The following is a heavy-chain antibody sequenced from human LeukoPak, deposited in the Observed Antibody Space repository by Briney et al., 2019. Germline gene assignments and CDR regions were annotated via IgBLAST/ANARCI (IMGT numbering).Heavy chain of an antibody. CDR1: GYTFTSNY. D-gene: IGHD3-22*01. J-gene: IGHJ4*02. CDR3: ARGWDYDSGGRPTAYVY. Sequence: ASVKVSCKASGYTFTSNYIHWVRQAPGQGLEWMGMIYPRDGSTSYAQKFQGRVTITADKSTSTVYMELNSPKSEDTAVYYCARGWDYDSGGRPTAYVYWGQGTLVTVSS. CDR2: IYPRDGST. V-gene: IGHV1-46*01.